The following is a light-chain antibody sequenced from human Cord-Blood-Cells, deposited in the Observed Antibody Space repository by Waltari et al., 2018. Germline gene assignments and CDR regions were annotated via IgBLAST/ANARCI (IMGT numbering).Light chain of an antibody. CDR2: EVS. Sequence: QSALTQPASVSGSPGQSITISCTVTSSDVGSYNLASWYQQHPGKAPKLMIYEVSKRPSGVSNRFSGSKSGNTASLTISGLQAEDEADYYCCSYAGSSTVVFGGGTKLTVL. J-gene: IGLJ2*01. CDR3: CSYAGSSTVV. V-gene: IGLV2-23*02. CDR1: SSDVGSYNL.